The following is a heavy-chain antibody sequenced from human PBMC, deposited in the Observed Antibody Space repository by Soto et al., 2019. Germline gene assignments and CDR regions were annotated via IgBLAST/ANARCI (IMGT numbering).Heavy chain of an antibody. V-gene: IGHV1-69*06. Sequence: SVKVACKASGGTFSSYAISWVRQAPGQGLEWMGGIIPIFGTANYAQKFQGRVTITADKSTSTAYMELSSLRSEDTAVYYCASADTAMAPFDYWGQGTLVTVSS. J-gene: IGHJ4*02. CDR1: GGTFSSYA. CDR3: ASADTAMAPFDY. D-gene: IGHD5-18*01. CDR2: IIPIFGTA.